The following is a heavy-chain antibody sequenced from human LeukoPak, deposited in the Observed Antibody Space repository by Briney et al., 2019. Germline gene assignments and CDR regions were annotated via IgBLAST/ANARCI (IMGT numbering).Heavy chain of an antibody. V-gene: IGHV1-3*03. D-gene: IGHD2-15*01. Sequence: ASVKVSCKTSGYTFTSYVMHWVRQAPGQRLEWMGWINAGNGNTKYSQEFQGRITMTRNTSISTAYMELSSLRSEDAAVYYCARAGGYCGRISCPYYFDYWGQGSLVAVSS. CDR3: ARAGGYCGRISCPYYFDY. CDR1: GYTFTSYV. J-gene: IGHJ4*02. CDR2: INAGNGNT.